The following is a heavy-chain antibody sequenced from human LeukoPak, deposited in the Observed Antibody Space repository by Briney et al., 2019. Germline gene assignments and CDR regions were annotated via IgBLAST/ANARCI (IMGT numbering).Heavy chain of an antibody. V-gene: IGHV3-7*01. J-gene: IGHJ4*02. D-gene: IGHD2-2*01. CDR1: GFTFSSYW. Sequence: PGGSLRLSCAASGFTFSSYWMSWVRQAPGKGLEWVANIKQNGSEKYYVDSVKGRFTISRDNAKNSLYLQMNSLRAEDTAVYYCARVVVPAAYDYWGRGTLVTVSS. CDR2: IKQNGSEK. CDR3: ARVVVPAAYDY.